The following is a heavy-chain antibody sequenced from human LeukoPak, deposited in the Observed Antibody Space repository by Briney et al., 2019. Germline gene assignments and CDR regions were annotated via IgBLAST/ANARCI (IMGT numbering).Heavy chain of an antibody. CDR3: ARDRGQWLVIDY. Sequence: ASVKVSCKASGHTFTGYYMHWVRQAPGQGLEWMGRINPNSGGTNYAQKFQGRVTMTRDTSISTAYMELSRLRSDDTAVYYCARDRGQWLVIDYWGQGTLVTVSS. J-gene: IGHJ4*02. D-gene: IGHD6-19*01. CDR2: INPNSGGT. CDR1: GHTFTGYY. V-gene: IGHV1-2*06.